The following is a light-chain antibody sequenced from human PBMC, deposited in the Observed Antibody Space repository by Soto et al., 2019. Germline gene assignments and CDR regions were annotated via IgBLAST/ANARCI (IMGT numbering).Light chain of an antibody. V-gene: IGKV1-12*01. CDR2: SAS. J-gene: IGKJ4*01. Sequence: DIQVTQSPSSVSASVGDIVTITCRTSQDVSSWLAWYQQKPGKAPELLIYSASTLQTGVPSRFSGSGSGTDFTLTISSRQPEDFATYYCQPANSFPLTFGGGTKVEIK. CDR3: QPANSFPLT. CDR1: QDVSSW.